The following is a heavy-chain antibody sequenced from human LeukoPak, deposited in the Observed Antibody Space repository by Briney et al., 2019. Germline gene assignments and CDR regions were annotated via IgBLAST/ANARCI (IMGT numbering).Heavy chain of an antibody. D-gene: IGHD3-10*01. V-gene: IGHV3-53*01. J-gene: IGHJ4*02. Sequence: GGSLRLSCAASGFTVSINYMSWVRQAPGKGLEWVSVIYSGGSTYYTDSVKGRFTISRDNSKNTLYLQMNSLRAEDTAVYYCARGPNYYGSADTDWGQGTLITVPS. CDR2: IYSGGST. CDR1: GFTVSINY. CDR3: ARGPNYYGSADTD.